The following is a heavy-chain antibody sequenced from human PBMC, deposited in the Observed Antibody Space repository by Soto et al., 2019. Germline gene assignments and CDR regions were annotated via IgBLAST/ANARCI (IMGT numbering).Heavy chain of an antibody. V-gene: IGHV4-39*01. D-gene: IGHD6-13*01. J-gene: IGHJ4*02. Sequence: SETLSLTCTVSGGSISSGTYYWGWIRQPPGKGLEWIGSIYYSGTTHYNPSLKSRVTISVDTSKNQFSLKLSSVTAADTAVYYCASSRAAAGTNSFDYWGQGTLVTVSS. CDR1: GGSISSGTYY. CDR2: IYYSGTT. CDR3: ASSRAAAGTNSFDY.